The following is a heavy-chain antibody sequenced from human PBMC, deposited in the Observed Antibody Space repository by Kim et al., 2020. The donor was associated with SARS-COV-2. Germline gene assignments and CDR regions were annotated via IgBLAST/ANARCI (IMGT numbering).Heavy chain of an antibody. Sequence: GGSLRLSCVASGFTFSNNGMHWLRQAPGKGLEWLATISYHGIYKYHADSVRGRFGISRDDSKNTVHLQMHSLRPEDTAVYYCAKVGGLYDGSGYFIDYWGQGTLVTVSS. V-gene: IGHV3-30*18. CDR3: AKVGGLYDGSGYFIDY. CDR2: ISYHGIYK. D-gene: IGHD3-22*01. J-gene: IGHJ4*02. CDR1: GFTFSNNG.